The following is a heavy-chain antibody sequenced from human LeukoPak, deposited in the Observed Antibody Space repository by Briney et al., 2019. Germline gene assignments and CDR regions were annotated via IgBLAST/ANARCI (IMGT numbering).Heavy chain of an antibody. D-gene: IGHD2-21*01. CDR3: SKGYIQLWWFDY. CDR2: ISGIGDGV. V-gene: IGHV3-23*01. CDR1: GFTFSTYA. Sequence: GGSLRLSCAASGFTFSTYAMSWVRQAPGKGLQWVSLISGIGDGVHYADSVKGRFTISRDNSKNTVYLQMTNLRAEDTAVYYCSKGYIQLWWFDYWGQGTLVTVSS. J-gene: IGHJ4*02.